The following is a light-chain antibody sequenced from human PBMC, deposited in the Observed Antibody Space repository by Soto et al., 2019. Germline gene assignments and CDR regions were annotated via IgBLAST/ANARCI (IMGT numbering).Light chain of an antibody. V-gene: IGKV1-27*01. CDR2: AAS. CDR1: QGMSNF. J-gene: IGKJ3*01. CDR3: QNYNSAPFT. Sequence: DIQMTQSPSSLSASVGDRVTITCRASQGMSNFLAWYQQKPGKVPKLLIYAASTLQSGVPSRFSGSGSGTEFTLTISSLQPEDVATYYCQNYNSAPFTFGPGTKVDIK.